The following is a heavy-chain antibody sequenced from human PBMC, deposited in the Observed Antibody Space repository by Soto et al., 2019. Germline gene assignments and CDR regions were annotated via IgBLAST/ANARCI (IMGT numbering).Heavy chain of an antibody. CDR1: GESISSSSYY. V-gene: IGHV4-39*01. Sequence: PSETLSLTCIVSGESISSSSYYWGWIRQPPGKGLEWIGSIYYSGRTYYNPSFKSRVTISIDTSKNQFSLKLSSVTATDTAVYYCARQLTTVVTQAYFDHWGPGALVTVSS. D-gene: IGHD2-21*02. CDR3: ARQLTTVVTQAYFDH. J-gene: IGHJ4*02. CDR2: IYYSGRT.